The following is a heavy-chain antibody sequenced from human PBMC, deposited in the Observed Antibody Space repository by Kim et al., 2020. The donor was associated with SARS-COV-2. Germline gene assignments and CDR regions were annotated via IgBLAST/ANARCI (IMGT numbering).Heavy chain of an antibody. CDR3: ARILYSSGPLAVEP. CDR2: MDWDDDK. D-gene: IGHD6-19*01. CDR1: GFSLSTSGMC. V-gene: IGHV2-70*11. Sequence: SGPTLVNPTQTLTLTCTFSGFSLSTSGMCVSWIRQPPGKALEWLARMDWDDDKYYSTSLKTRLTISKDTSKNQVGLTMTNMDPVDTAAYYCARILYSSGPLAVEPWGQGTLVPVSS. J-gene: IGHJ5*02.